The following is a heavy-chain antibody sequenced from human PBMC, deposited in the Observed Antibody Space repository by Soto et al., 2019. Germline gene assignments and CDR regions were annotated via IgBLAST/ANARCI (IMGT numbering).Heavy chain of an antibody. CDR1: GDPISSSSYY. D-gene: IGHD3-10*01. V-gene: IGHV4-39*01. Sequence: QLQLEESGPGLVKPSETLPLTCTVSGDPISSSSYYWGRIRQTPGKGLEWIGNIYNTGTTFYNPSLKSRGHLSVDTSKNQFSLRVVSVTAADPAVYYCARRGSGSSFYYWGQGTLVTVSS. CDR3: ARRGSGSSFYY. J-gene: IGHJ4*02. CDR2: IYNTGTT.